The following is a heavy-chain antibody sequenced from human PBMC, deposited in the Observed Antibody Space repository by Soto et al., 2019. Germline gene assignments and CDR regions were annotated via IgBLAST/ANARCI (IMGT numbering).Heavy chain of an antibody. Sequence: ASVKVSCKASGYTFTSYGISWVRQAPGQGLGWMGWISAYNGDTNYAQKLQGRVTMTTDTSTSTAYMELRSLRSDDTAVYYCASVGVKASFDYWGQGTLVTVSS. J-gene: IGHJ4*02. D-gene: IGHD3-10*01. CDR2: ISAYNGDT. CDR1: GYTFTSYG. CDR3: ASVGVKASFDY. V-gene: IGHV1-18*01.